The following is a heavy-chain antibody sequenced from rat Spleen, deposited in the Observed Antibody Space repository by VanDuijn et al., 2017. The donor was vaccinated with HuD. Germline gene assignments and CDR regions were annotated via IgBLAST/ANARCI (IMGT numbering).Heavy chain of an antibody. V-gene: IGHV2-32*01. CDR2: MWSDGDT. CDR3: ARAGSAAISLGNWFAY. D-gene: IGHD1-2*01. J-gene: IGHJ3*01. Sequence: QVQLKESGPGLVQPSQTLSLTCTVSGFSLSNFHVNWVRQPPGKGLEWMGIMWSDGDTTYNSALKSRLSISRDTPKSQVFLKMSSLQTEDTATYYCARAGSAAISLGNWFAYWGQGTLVTVSS. CDR1: GFSLSNFH.